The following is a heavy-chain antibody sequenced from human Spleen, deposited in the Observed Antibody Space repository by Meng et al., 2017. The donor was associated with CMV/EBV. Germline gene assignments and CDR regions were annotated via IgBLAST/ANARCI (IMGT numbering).Heavy chain of an antibody. CDR2: INPNSGGT. CDR3: ARDGVEGASYVVWFDP. D-gene: IGHD1-26*01. J-gene: IGHJ5*02. V-gene: IGHV1-2*02. Sequence: ASVKVSCKASGYTFTDYYIHWVRQAPGQGLEWMGWINPNSGGTNYAQKFQGRVTMTRDTSINTAYMKLSSVTAADTAVYYCARDGVEGASYVVWFDPWGQGTLVTVSS. CDR1: GYTFTDYY.